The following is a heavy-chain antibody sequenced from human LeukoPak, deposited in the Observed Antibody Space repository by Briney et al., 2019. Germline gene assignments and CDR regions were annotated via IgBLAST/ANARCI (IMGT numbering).Heavy chain of an antibody. CDR2: ISAYNGNT. CDR3: ARGEGWYCSSTSCYDTYYYYGMDV. V-gene: IGHV1-18*01. D-gene: IGHD2-2*01. Sequence: ASVKVSCKASGYTFTSYGISWVRQAPGQGLEWMGWISAYNGNTNYAQKLQGRVTMITDTSTSTAYMELRSLRSDDTAVYYCARGEGWYCSSTSCYDTYYYYGMDVWGQGTTVTVSS. CDR1: GYTFTSYG. J-gene: IGHJ6*02.